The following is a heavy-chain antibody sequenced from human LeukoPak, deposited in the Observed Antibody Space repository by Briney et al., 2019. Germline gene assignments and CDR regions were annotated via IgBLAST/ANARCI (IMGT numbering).Heavy chain of an antibody. CDR1: GGSISSSSYY. CDR3: ARDRRLGPYFDY. J-gene: IGHJ4*02. D-gene: IGHD6-19*01. V-gene: IGHV4-39*07. Sequence: SETLSLTCTVSGGSISSSSYYWGWIRQPPGKGLEWIGSIYHSGSTYYNPSLKSRVTISVDTSKNQFSLKLSSVTAADTAVYYCARDRRLGPYFDYWGQGTLVTVSS. CDR2: IYHSGST.